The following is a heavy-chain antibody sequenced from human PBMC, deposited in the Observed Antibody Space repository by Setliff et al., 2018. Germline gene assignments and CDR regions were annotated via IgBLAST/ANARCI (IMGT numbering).Heavy chain of an antibody. D-gene: IGHD3-22*01. Sequence: SETLSLTCTVSGGSISSYYWSWIRQPPGKGLEWIGYIYYSGSTNYNPSLKSRVTISIDTSKNQFSLKVNSVTAADTAVYYCASAPLLYSDSSGLSGTFDIWGQGTMVTVSS. V-gene: IGHV4-59*08. CDR2: IYYSGST. CDR3: ASAPLLYSDSSGLSGTFDI. J-gene: IGHJ3*02. CDR1: GGSISSYY.